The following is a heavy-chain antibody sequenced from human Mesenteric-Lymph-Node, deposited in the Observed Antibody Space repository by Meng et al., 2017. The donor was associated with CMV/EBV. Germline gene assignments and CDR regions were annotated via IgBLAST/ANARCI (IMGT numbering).Heavy chain of an antibody. J-gene: IGHJ5*02. CDR1: TASFSSSSYY. D-gene: IGHD4/OR15-4a*01. V-gene: IGHV4-39*07. Sequence: GSLRLSCTVSTASFSSSSYYWVWIRQPPGKGLEWVGSIYYRGNTNYNPSLKSRVTISLDRSKNHFSLKLTSMTAADTAVYYCARGSDYWFDPWGQGTLVTVSS. CDR2: IYYRGNT. CDR3: ARGSDYWFDP.